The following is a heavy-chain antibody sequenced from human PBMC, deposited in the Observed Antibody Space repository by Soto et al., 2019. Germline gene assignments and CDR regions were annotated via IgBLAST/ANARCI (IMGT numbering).Heavy chain of an antibody. J-gene: IGHJ5*02. CDR2: MNPNSGNT. Sequence: ASVNVSCKASGYTFTSYDINWVRQATGQGLEWMGWMNPNSGNTGYAQKFQGRVTMTRNTSISTAYMELSSLRSEDTAVYYCAGRRDDYGHWFDPRGQGTLVTVSS. D-gene: IGHD4-17*01. CDR1: GYTFTSYD. CDR3: AGRRDDYGHWFDP. V-gene: IGHV1-8*01.